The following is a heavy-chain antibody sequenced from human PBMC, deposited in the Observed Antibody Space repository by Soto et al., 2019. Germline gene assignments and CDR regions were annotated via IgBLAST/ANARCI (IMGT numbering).Heavy chain of an antibody. CDR2: IKTKIEGETI. CDR1: GLPFDNAW. J-gene: IGHJ3*02. Sequence: GGSLRLSCAASGLPFDNAWMTWVRQAPGKGLEWVGRIKTKIEGETIDYAAPVKGRFTISRDDSENTLFLQMNSLRTEDTALYYCATAHTLSGLDTWGQGTMVTVSS. V-gene: IGHV3-15*01. D-gene: IGHD3-3*01. CDR3: ATAHTLSGLDT.